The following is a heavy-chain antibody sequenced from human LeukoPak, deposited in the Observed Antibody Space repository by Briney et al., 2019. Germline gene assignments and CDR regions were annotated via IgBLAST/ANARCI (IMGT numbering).Heavy chain of an antibody. Sequence: GGSLRLSCGGPGFTFSCCAMGGVRQGRGKGLEWVSGISGSGVNTYHADYVKGRFTISRDNSKNTLYLQMNSLRAEDTAIFYCVAKRELFWKEGHFWGQGTLVTVSS. J-gene: IGHJ4*02. CDR1: GFTFSCCA. D-gene: IGHD3-10*01. CDR3: VAKRELFWKEGHF. CDR2: ISGSGVNT. V-gene: IGHV3-23*01.